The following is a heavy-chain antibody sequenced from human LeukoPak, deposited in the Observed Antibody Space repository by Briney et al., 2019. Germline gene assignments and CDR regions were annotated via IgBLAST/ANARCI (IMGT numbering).Heavy chain of an antibody. V-gene: IGHV3-23*01. J-gene: IGHJ4*02. Sequence: PGGSLRLSCAASGFTFSGYAMSWVRQAPGKGLEWVSAISGSGSSTYYADSVKGWFTISRDNSKNTLYLQLNSLRAEDTAVYYCATAPNRTGLLHDYWGQGTLVTVSS. CDR2: ISGSGSST. CDR1: GFTFSGYA. CDR3: ATAPNRTGLLHDY. D-gene: IGHD7-27*01.